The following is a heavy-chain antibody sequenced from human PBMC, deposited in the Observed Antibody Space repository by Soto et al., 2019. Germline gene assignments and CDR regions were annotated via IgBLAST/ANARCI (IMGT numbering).Heavy chain of an antibody. CDR3: ARDRPLGVAGDWYFDL. V-gene: IGHV1-18*01. CDR1: GYTFTIYG. D-gene: IGHD6-19*01. J-gene: IGHJ2*01. Sequence: ASLKVSCKASGYTFTIYGISWVRQAPGQGLEWMGWISAYNGNTNYAQKLQGRVTMTTDTSTSTAYMELRSLRSDDTAVYYCARDRPLGVAGDWYFDLWGRGTLVTVSS. CDR2: ISAYNGNT.